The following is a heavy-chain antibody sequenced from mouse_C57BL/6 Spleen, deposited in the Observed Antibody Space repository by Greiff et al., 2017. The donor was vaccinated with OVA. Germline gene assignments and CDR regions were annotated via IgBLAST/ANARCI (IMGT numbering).Heavy chain of an antibody. J-gene: IGHJ2*01. D-gene: IGHD4-1*01. CDR2: LYPGDGDT. CDR1: GYAFSSYW. CDR3: ARGGTGYYFDY. V-gene: IGHV1-80*01. Sequence: QVQLQQSGAELVKPGASVKISCKASGYAFSSYWMNWVKQRPGKGLEWIGQLYPGDGDTNYNGKFKGKATLTADKSSSTAYMQLSSLSSEDSAVYFCARGGTGYYFDYWGQGTTLTVSS.